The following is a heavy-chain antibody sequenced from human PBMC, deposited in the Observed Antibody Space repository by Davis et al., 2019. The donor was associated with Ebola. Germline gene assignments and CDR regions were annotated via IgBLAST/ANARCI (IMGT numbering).Heavy chain of an antibody. J-gene: IGHJ4*02. D-gene: IGHD4-23*01. CDR3: AKGLRRWYAFDY. CDR1: GFTFSSYS. V-gene: IGHV3-21*04. Sequence: GESLKISCAASGFTFSSYSMNWVRQAPGKGLEWVSSISSSSSYIYYADSVKGRFTISRDNSKNTLYLQMNSLRAEDTAVYYCAKGLRRWYAFDYWGQGTLVTVSS. CDR2: ISSSSSYI.